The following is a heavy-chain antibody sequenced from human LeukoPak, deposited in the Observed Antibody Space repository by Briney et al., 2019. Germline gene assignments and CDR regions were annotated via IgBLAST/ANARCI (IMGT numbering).Heavy chain of an antibody. CDR1: GFTFSSYA. CDR2: ISYDGSNK. CDR3: ARDCLDDSSAPMGTFDP. J-gene: IGHJ5*02. D-gene: IGHD3-22*01. Sequence: GGSLRLSCAASGFTFSSYAMHWVRQAPGKGLEWVAVISYDGSNKYYAGSVKGRFTISRDNSKNTLYLQMNSLRAEDTAVYYCARDCLDDSSAPMGTFDPWGQGTLVTVSS. V-gene: IGHV3-30-3*01.